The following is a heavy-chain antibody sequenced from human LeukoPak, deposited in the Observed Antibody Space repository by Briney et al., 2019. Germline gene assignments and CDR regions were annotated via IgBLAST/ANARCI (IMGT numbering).Heavy chain of an antibody. J-gene: IGHJ4*02. D-gene: IGHD5-18*01. V-gene: IGHV3-33*01. Sequence: PGRSLRLSCAASGFTFSSYGMHWVRQAPGKGLEWVAVIWYDGGNKYYADSVKGRFTISRDNSKNTLYLQMNSLRAEDTAVYYCARGGYSYGYSPTYYFDYWGQGTLVTVSS. CDR1: GFTFSSYG. CDR3: ARGGYSYGYSPTYYFDY. CDR2: IWYDGGNK.